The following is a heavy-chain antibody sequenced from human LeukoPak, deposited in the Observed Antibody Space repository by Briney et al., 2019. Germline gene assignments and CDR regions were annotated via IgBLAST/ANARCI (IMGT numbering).Heavy chain of an antibody. V-gene: IGHV1-69*13. Sequence: SVKVSCKASGGTFSSYAISWVRQAPGQGLEWMGGIIPIFGTANYAQKFQGRVTITADESTSTAYMELSSLRSEDTAVYYCARDDCSGGSCYSGYYFDYWGQGTLVTVSS. CDR2: IIPIFGTA. CDR1: GGTFSSYA. CDR3: ARDDCSGGSCYSGYYFDY. D-gene: IGHD2-15*01. J-gene: IGHJ4*02.